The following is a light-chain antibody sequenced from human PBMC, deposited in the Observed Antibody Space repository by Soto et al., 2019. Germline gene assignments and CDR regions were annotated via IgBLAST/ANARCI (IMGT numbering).Light chain of an antibody. Sequence: ETVLTQSPATLSMSPGERANLSCRASQSVSNYLAWYQQKPGQAPRLLIYDASNRATGIPARFSGSRSGRDFTLTISSLEHEDVAVYYCQQRSTRPGTFGQGTKLEIK. CDR3: QQRSTRPGT. J-gene: IGKJ2*01. CDR1: QSVSNY. V-gene: IGKV3-11*02. CDR2: DAS.